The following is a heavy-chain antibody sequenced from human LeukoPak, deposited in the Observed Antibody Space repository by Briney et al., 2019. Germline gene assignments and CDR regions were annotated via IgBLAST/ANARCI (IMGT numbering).Heavy chain of an antibody. D-gene: IGHD6-13*01. Sequence: GGSLRLSCAASGFTFSSYGMHWVRQAPGKGLEWVAVISYDGSNKYYADSVKGRFTISRDNSKSTLYLQMNSLRVEDTAVYYCAKDGYSSSWFFDYWGQGTLVTVSS. CDR2: ISYDGSNK. CDR3: AKDGYSSSWFFDY. V-gene: IGHV3-30*18. J-gene: IGHJ4*02. CDR1: GFTFSSYG.